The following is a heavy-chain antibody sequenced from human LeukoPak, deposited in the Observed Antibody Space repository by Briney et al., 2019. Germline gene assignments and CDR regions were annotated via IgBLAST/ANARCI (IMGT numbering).Heavy chain of an antibody. CDR2: MHHSGST. CDR1: GGSITTRSYY. D-gene: IGHD3-22*01. J-gene: IGHJ5*02. Sequence: SETLSLTCTVSGGSITTRSYYWGWIRQPPGKRLEWIGSMHHSGSTYYNPSLKSRVTTSVDTSKNQFSLKLSSVTAADTAVYYCARDPGAYYDSSGYLNWFDPWGQGTLVTVSS. V-gene: IGHV4-39*07. CDR3: ARDPGAYYDSSGYLNWFDP.